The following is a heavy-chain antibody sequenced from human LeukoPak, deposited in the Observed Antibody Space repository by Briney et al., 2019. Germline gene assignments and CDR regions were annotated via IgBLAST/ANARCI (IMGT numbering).Heavy chain of an antibody. CDR3: AARRRPLRGPFDY. V-gene: IGHV1-24*01. D-gene: IGHD3-10*01. CDR2: FDPEDGET. Sequence: ASVKVSCKVSGDTLTEVCIHWVRQAPGKGLEXXGGFDPEDGETVYTQKFQGRVTMTEDTSTDTAYMDLSGLRSEDTALYYCAARRRPLRGPFDYWGQGTLVTVSS. J-gene: IGHJ4*02. CDR1: GDTLTEVC.